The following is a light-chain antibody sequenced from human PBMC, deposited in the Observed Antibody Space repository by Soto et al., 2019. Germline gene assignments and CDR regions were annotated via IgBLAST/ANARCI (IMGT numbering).Light chain of an antibody. CDR2: EVS. V-gene: IGLV2-8*01. CDR1: SSDVGGYNY. CDR3: SSYAGSTNSDVV. Sequence: QSVLTQPPSASGSPGQSVTISCTGTSSDVGGYNYVSWYQQHPGKAPKLMIYEVSKRPSGVPDRFSGSKSGNTASLTVSGLQAEDEADYYCSSYAGSTNSDVVFGGGTKVTVL. J-gene: IGLJ2*01.